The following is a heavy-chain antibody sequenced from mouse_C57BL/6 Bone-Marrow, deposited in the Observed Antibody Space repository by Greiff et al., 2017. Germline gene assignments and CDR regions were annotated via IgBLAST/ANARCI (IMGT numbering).Heavy chain of an antibody. V-gene: IGHV1-69*01. D-gene: IGHD1-1*01. Sequence: QVQLQQPGAELVMPGASVKLSCKASGYTFTSYWMHWVKQRPGQGLEWIGEIDPSDSYTNYNQKFKGKSTLTVDKSSSTVYMQLSSLTSEDSAVYYCARDYYGSSYAWYFDVWGTGTTVTVSS. CDR1: GYTFTSYW. CDR3: ARDYYGSSYAWYFDV. J-gene: IGHJ1*03. CDR2: IDPSDSYT.